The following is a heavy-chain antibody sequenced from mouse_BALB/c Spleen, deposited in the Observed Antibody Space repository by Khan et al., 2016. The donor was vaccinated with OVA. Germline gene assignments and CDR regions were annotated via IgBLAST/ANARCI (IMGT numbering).Heavy chain of an antibody. CDR1: GYSITSGYG. CDR2: ISYSGST. V-gene: IGHV3-2*02. J-gene: IGHJ2*01. CDR3: ARTARIEY. D-gene: IGHD1-2*01. Sequence: EVELVESGPGLVKPSQSLSLTCTVTGYSITSGYGWNCIRQFPGNKLEWMGYISYSGSTNYHPSLKSRISITRDTSKNQFFLQLNSVTTEDTATYYCARTARIEYWGQGTTLTVSS.